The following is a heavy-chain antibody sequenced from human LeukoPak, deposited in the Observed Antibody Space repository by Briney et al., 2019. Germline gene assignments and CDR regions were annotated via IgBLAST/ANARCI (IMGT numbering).Heavy chain of an antibody. D-gene: IGHD6-19*01. V-gene: IGHV3-48*01. Sequence: GGSLRLSCVASGFTFVTYSMNWVRQAPGKGLEWVSYISSNAIYYADSVKGRFTISRDNAKNSLYLQMNSLRAEDTAVYYCVRKKWGVAGIWVGAFDIWSQGTMVTVSS. CDR1: GFTFVTYS. CDR3: VRKKWGVAGIWVGAFDI. CDR2: ISSNAI. J-gene: IGHJ3*02.